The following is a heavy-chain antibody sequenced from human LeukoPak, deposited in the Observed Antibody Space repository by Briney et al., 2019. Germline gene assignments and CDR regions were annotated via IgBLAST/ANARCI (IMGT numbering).Heavy chain of an antibody. CDR3: AREYYYGSGSYYSAPTGNYYYYYYMDV. J-gene: IGHJ6*03. CDR1: GYTFTSYY. CDR2: INTNTGNP. Sequence: GASVKVSCKASGYTFTSYYMHWVRQAPGQGLEWMGWINTNTGNPTYAQGFTGRFVFSLDTSVSTAYLQISSLKAEDTAVYYCAREYYYGSGSYYSAPTGNYYYYYYMDVWGKGTTVTVSS. V-gene: IGHV7-4-1*02. D-gene: IGHD3-10*01.